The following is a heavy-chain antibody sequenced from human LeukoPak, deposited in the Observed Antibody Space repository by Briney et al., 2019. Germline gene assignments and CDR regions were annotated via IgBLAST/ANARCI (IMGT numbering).Heavy chain of an antibody. J-gene: IGHJ6*02. Sequence: GGSLRLSCTASEFTFSSYTMNWVRQAPGKGLEWVSYISSSGSNIFYTDSVKGRFTISRDNAKNSLYLQMNSLRAEDTAVYYCAREVVTTYYYYYYGMDVWGQGTTVTVSS. CDR2: ISSSGSNI. CDR3: AREVVTTYYYYYYGMDV. CDR1: EFTFSSYT. D-gene: IGHD4-23*01. V-gene: IGHV3-48*04.